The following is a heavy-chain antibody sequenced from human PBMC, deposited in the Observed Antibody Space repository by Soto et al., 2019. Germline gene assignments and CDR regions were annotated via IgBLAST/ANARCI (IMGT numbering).Heavy chain of an antibody. Sequence: VASVKVSCKVSGYTLTELSMHWVRQAPGKGLEWMGGFDPEDGETIYAQKFQGRVTMTEDTSTDTAYMELSSLRSEDTAVYYCATDVVGRVRDLRIFDYWGQGTLVTVSS. V-gene: IGHV1-24*01. CDR3: ATDVVGRVRDLRIFDY. J-gene: IGHJ4*02. CDR1: GYTLTELS. CDR2: FDPEDGET. D-gene: IGHD3-10*01.